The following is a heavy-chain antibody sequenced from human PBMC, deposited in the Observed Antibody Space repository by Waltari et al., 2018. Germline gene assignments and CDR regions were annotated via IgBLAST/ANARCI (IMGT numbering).Heavy chain of an antibody. CDR1: GFTFSDNY. CDR2: ISGDGTTT. Sequence: QVHLVESGGGLVKPGGSLRLSCAVAGFTFSDNYMTWIRQAPGKGLEWLAYISGDGTTTYHTGSVKGRFTVSRDNAKNSLYLQMDSLRVEDTAVYYCARGGTWLIDWGQGTLVSVSS. J-gene: IGHJ4*02. V-gene: IGHV3-11*04. CDR3: ARGGTWLID. D-gene: IGHD2-21*01.